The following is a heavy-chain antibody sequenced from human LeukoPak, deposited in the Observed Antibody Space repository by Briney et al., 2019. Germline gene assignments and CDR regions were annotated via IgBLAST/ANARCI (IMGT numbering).Heavy chain of an antibody. D-gene: IGHD6-13*01. V-gene: IGHV3-30*14. J-gene: IGHJ4*02. CDR1: GFTFSSYA. CDR3: ARGVDY. CDR2: ISYDGSNK. Sequence: GGSLRLSCAASGFTFSSYAMHWVRQAPGKGLEWVAVISYDGSNKYYADSVKGRFTISRDNSKNTLYLQMNSLRAEDTAVYYCARGVDYWGQGTLVTVSS.